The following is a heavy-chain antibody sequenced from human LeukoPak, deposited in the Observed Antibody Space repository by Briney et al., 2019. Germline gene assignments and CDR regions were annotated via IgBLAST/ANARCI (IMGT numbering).Heavy chain of an antibody. CDR2: ISWNSGSI. Sequence: GGSLRLSCAASGFTFDDYAMHWVRQVPGKGLEWVSGISWNSGSIGYADSVKGRFTISRDNAENSLYLHMNSLSAEDTALYYCAKGKKITVAGLFDCWGQGTLVTVSS. CDR1: GFTFDDYA. D-gene: IGHD6-19*01. V-gene: IGHV3-9*01. CDR3: AKGKKITVAGLFDC. J-gene: IGHJ4*02.